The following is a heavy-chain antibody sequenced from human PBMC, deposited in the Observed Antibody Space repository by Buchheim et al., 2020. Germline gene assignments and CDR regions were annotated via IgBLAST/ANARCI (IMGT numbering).Heavy chain of an antibody. J-gene: IGHJ4*02. CDR3: AKDGGMTQFDSDYVGAIDY. Sequence: EVQLLESGGGLAQPGGSLRLSCAASGFRFSNYAMSWVRQAPGKGLEWVSGIGGTGGKTYYVDSVKGRFPISRANLKNTLYPQMNSLRAEDTAVYYCAKDGGMTQFDSDYVGAIDYWGKGTL. CDR1: GFRFSNYA. V-gene: IGHV3-23*01. CDR2: IGGTGGKT. D-gene: IGHD4-23*01.